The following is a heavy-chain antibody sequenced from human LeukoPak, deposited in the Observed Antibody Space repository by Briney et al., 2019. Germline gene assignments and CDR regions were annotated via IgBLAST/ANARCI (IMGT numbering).Heavy chain of an antibody. CDR1: GFSFSDYY. D-gene: IGHD5-18*01. V-gene: IGHV3-11*01. Sequence: SGGSLRLSCAASGFSFSDYYMSWIRQAPGKGLEWVSYISSSGSTFYYADSVKGRFTISRDNAKNSLYLQMNSLRAEDTAVYYCARAGRGFSYGNMDSWGQGTLVTVSS. CDR3: ARAGRGFSYGNMDS. J-gene: IGHJ4*02. CDR2: ISSSGSTF.